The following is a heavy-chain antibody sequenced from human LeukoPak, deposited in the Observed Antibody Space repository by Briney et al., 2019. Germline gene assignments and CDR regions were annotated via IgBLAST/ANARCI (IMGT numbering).Heavy chain of an antibody. Sequence: PGGSLRLSCAASGFTFSNAWMSWVRQAPGKGLEWVGRIKSKTDGGTTDYAAPVKGRFTISRDDSKNTLYLQMNSLKTEDTAVYYCTTDVGRYYYGSGSYLGDYFDYWGQGTLVTVSS. CDR1: GFTFSNAW. CDR3: TTDVGRYYYGSGSYLGDYFDY. CDR2: IKSKTDGGTT. J-gene: IGHJ4*02. V-gene: IGHV3-15*01. D-gene: IGHD3-10*01.